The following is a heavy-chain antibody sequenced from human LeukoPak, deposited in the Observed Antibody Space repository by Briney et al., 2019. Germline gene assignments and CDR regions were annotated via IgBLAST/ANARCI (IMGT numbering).Heavy chain of an antibody. CDR3: ARLANYDILTGSRYYFDY. Sequence: SETLSLTCSVSGGSITSSSYYWGWIRQPPEKGLEWIGSIYYTGGTNYSPSLKSRVTISVDTSKNQFSLKLSSVTAADTAVYYCARLANYDILTGSRYYFDYWGQGTLVTVSS. CDR2: IYYTGGT. V-gene: IGHV4-39*01. CDR1: GGSITSSSYY. D-gene: IGHD3-9*01. J-gene: IGHJ4*02.